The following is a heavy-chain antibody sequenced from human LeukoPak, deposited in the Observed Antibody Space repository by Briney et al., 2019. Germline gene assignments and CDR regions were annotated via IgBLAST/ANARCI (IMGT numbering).Heavy chain of an antibody. Sequence: PGGSLRLSCAASGFTFSSYGMHWVRQAPGKGLEWVAVISYDGSNKYYADSVKGRFTISRDNSKNTLYLQMNSLRAEDTAVYYCAKGSGWPDYWGQGTLVTVSS. CDR3: AKGSGWPDY. CDR1: GFTFSSYG. CDR2: ISYDGSNK. D-gene: IGHD6-19*01. J-gene: IGHJ4*02. V-gene: IGHV3-30*18.